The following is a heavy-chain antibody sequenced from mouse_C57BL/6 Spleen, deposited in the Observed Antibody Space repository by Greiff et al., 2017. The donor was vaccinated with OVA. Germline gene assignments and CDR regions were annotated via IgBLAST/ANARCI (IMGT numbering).Heavy chain of an antibody. V-gene: IGHV5-17*01. J-gene: IGHJ2*01. CDR3: ARGGRGNYFDY. Sequence: EVKLMESGGGLVKPGGSLKLSCAASGFTFSDYGMHWVRQAPEKGLEWVAYISSGSSTIYYADTVKGRFTISRDNAKNTLFLQMTSLRSEDTAMYYCARGGRGNYFDYWGQGTTLTVSS. D-gene: IGHD1-1*01. CDR1: GFTFSDYG. CDR2: ISSGSSTI.